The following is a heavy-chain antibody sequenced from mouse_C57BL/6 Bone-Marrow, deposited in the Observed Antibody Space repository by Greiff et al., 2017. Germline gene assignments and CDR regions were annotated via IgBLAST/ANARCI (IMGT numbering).Heavy chain of an antibody. CDR1: GFTFSDYY. CDR2: INYDGSST. V-gene: IGHV5-16*01. J-gene: IGHJ1*03. CDR3: ARDRIYYYGIHWYFDV. D-gene: IGHD1-1*01. Sequence: EVKLMESEGGLVQPGSSMKLSCTASGFTFSDYYMAWVRQVPEKGLEWVANINYDGSSTYYLDSLKSRFIISRDNAKNILYLQMSSLKSEDTATYYCARDRIYYYGIHWYFDVWGTGTTVTVSS.